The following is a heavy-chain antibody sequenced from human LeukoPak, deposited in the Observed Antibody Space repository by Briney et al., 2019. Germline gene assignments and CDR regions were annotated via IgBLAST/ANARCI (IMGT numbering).Heavy chain of an antibody. Sequence: SETLSLTCTVSGGSISSSYWTWIRQPPGKGLEWLGYIYYSGSTNYNPSLKSRVTISLDTSKNQFSLRLTSVTTADTAVYYCARDLLDAFDIWGQGTMVTVST. J-gene: IGHJ3*02. V-gene: IGHV4-59*01. CDR2: IYYSGST. CDR1: GGSISSSY. CDR3: ARDLLDAFDI.